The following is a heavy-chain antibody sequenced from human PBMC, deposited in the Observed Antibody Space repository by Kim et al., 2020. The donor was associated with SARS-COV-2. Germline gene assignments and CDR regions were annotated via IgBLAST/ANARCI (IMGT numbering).Heavy chain of an antibody. CDR3: ARFNYYDSSGYGTDAFDI. D-gene: IGHD3-22*01. V-gene: IGHV3-30*07. J-gene: IGHJ3*02. Sequence: KGRFTISRDNSKNTLDLQMNSLRAEDTAVYYCARFNYYDSSGYGTDAFDIWGQGTMVTVSS.